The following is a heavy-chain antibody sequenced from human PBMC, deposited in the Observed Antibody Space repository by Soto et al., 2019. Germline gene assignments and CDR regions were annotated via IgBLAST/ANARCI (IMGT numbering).Heavy chain of an antibody. Sequence: ASVKVSCKASGYTFTSYAMHWVRQAPGQRLEWMGWINAGNGNTKYSQKFQGRVTITRDTSASTAYMELSRLRSEDTAVYYCAGEYSSSSDYYYYYGMDVWGQGTTVTVSS. V-gene: IGHV1-3*01. CDR1: GYTFTSYA. CDR2: INAGNGNT. CDR3: AGEYSSSSDYYYYYGMDV. D-gene: IGHD6-6*01. J-gene: IGHJ6*02.